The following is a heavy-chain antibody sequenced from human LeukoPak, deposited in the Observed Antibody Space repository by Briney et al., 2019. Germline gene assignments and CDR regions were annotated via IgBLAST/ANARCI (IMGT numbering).Heavy chain of an antibody. CDR2: IYSGSTT. Sequence: GGSLRLSCAASGFTVSRNYMSWVRQAPGKGLEWVSVIYSGSTTYYADSVKGGFIISRDNSKNTVYLQMNSLRAEDTAVYYCAREEYSSSSGVYWGQGTLVTVSS. CDR1: GFTVSRNY. V-gene: IGHV3-66*01. D-gene: IGHD6-6*01. CDR3: AREEYSSSSGVY. J-gene: IGHJ4*02.